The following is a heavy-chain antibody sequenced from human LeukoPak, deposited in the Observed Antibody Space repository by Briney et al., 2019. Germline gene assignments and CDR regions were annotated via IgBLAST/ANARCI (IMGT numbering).Heavy chain of an antibody. Sequence: GGSLRLSCAASGFTFDDYTMNWVRQAPGKGLEWVSLISWDGGSTYYADSVKGRFTISRDNSNNSLYLQMNSLRTEDTALYYCAKDIEWLRLGHGVDYWGQGTLVTVSS. CDR2: ISWDGGST. J-gene: IGHJ4*02. CDR1: GFTFDDYT. CDR3: AKDIEWLRLGHGVDY. D-gene: IGHD5-12*01. V-gene: IGHV3-43*01.